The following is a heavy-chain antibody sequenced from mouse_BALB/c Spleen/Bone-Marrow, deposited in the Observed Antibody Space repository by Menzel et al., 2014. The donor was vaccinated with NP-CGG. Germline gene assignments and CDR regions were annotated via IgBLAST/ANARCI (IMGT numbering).Heavy chain of an antibody. Sequence: EVQRVESGGGLVKPGGSLKLSCAASGFTFSSYAMSWIRQTPEKRLEWVATISSGGNYIYYPDSVKGRFTISRDNAKNTLYLQMSSLRSEDTAMYCCARPNTDYFDYWGQGTTLTVSS. D-gene: IGHD5-1-1*01. CDR2: ISSGGNYI. V-gene: IGHV5-9-3*01. J-gene: IGHJ2*01. CDR3: ARPNTDYFDY. CDR1: GFTFSSYA.